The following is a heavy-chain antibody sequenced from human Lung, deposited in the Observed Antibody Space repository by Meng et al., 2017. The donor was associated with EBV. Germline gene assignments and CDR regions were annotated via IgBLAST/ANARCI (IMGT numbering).Heavy chain of an antibody. V-gene: IGHV4-30-2*01. J-gene: IGHJ4*02. CDR3: ARDKWGHSYGSEALYFDH. D-gene: IGHD5-18*01. CDR1: SGSIGSDTSS. CDR2: VYSSGST. Sequence: QLAPQGSVSGLVKPYKTPHITCDVCSGSIGSDTSSWKWIRQRPGKGLEWIGLVYSSGSTYYNQSLKSRVIISVDRSNNQFSLELNSVSAEDTAVYYCARDKWGHSYGSEALYFDHWGQGTLVTVSS.